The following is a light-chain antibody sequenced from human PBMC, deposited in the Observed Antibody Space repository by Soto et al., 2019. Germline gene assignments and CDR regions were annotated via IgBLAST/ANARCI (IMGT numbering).Light chain of an antibody. CDR3: QQTGSSPIT. CDR1: QGVTSNY. V-gene: IGKV3-20*01. J-gene: IGKJ5*01. Sequence: ILRTHDPVSLYLSPGERATLSCGASQGVTSNYLAWYQQKPGQAPRLLIFGASSRATGIPDRFSGSGSGTDFTLTISRLQPEDFAMYYCQQTGSSPITFGQGTRLEIK. CDR2: GAS.